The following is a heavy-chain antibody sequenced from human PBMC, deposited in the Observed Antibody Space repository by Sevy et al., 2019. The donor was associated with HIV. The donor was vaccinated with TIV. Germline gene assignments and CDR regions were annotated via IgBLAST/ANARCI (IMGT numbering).Heavy chain of an antibody. CDR3: AKETTAGYY. J-gene: IGHJ4*02. CDR1: GFTFRSYA. CDR2: ISGSGGST. Sequence: GESLKISCAVSGFTFRSYAMSWVRQAPGKGLEWVSTISGSGGSTYYAVSVKGRFTISRDNFKNTLYLQINSLRADDTAVYYCAKETTAGYYWGQGTLVTVSS. D-gene: IGHD6-13*01. V-gene: IGHV3-23*01.